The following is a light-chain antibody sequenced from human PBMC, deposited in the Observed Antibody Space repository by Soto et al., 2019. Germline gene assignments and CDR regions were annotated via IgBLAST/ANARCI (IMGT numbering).Light chain of an antibody. J-gene: IGKJ2*01. V-gene: IGKV1-5*01. CDR2: DAS. CDR3: QQYNSYPYT. CDR1: QSITTW. Sequence: DIXMTQSPSTLSASVGDRVTITCRASQSITTWLAWYQQEPGKAPKLLIYDASSLESGVPSRFSGSGSGTEFTLTISSLQPDDFATYYCQQYNSYPYTFGQGSKLEIK.